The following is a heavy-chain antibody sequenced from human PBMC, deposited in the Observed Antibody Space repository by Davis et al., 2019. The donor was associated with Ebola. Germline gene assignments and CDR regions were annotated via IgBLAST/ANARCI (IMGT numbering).Heavy chain of an antibody. CDR3: ARDRVLRFLEWLPTTFDY. Sequence: GESLKISCAASGFTFSSYGMHWVRQAPGKGLEWVAVIWYDGSNKYYADSVKGRFTISRDNSKNTLYLQMNSLRAEDTAVYYCARDRVLRFLEWLPTTFDYWGQGTLVTVSS. V-gene: IGHV3-33*01. D-gene: IGHD3-3*01. CDR1: GFTFSSYG. CDR2: IWYDGSNK. J-gene: IGHJ4*02.